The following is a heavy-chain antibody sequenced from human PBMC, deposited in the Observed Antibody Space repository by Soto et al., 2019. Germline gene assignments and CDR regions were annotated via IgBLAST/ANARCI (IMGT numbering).Heavy chain of an antibody. CDR3: ARECGMYYYDSSGYYYSGWFDP. J-gene: IGHJ5*02. CDR1: GYTFTSYA. D-gene: IGHD3-22*01. V-gene: IGHV1-3*01. Sequence: ASVKVSCKASGYTFTSYAMHWVRQAPGQRLEWMGWINAGNGNTKYSQKFQGRVTITRDTSASTAYMELSSLRSEDTAVYYCARECGMYYYDSSGYYYSGWFDPWGQGTLVTVSS. CDR2: INAGNGNT.